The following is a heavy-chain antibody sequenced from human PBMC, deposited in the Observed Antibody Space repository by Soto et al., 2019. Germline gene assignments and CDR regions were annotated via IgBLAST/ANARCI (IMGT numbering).Heavy chain of an antibody. V-gene: IGHV3-23*01. CDR3: AKCTVDTIVTSGWFKWLDP. D-gene: IGHD6-19*01. CDR2: IRGTNGNT. J-gene: IGHJ5*02. CDR1: GFTFSSSA. Sequence: EVQLLESGGGLVQPGGSLRLSCAASGFTFSSSAMSWVRQAPGKGLEWVSAIRGTNGNTHYAESVKGRVTISRDNSKTTLYLQMNFLRAEYTAVYYCAKCTVDTIVTSGWFKWLDPWGQGTLVIVSS.